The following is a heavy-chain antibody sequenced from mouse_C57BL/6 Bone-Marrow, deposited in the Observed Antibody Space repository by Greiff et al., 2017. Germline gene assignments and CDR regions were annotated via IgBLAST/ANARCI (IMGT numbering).Heavy chain of an antibody. CDR2: ISDGGSYT. V-gene: IGHV5-4*01. J-gene: IGHJ3*01. D-gene: IGHD2-1*01. CDR3: ALDYYAHRGFAY. CDR1: GFTFSSYA. Sequence: EVQLVESGGGLVKPGGSLKLSCAASGFTFSSYAMSWVRQTPEKRLEWVATISDGGSYTYYPDNVKGRFTISRDNAKNNLYLQMSHLKSEDTAMYYCALDYYAHRGFAYWGQGTLVTVSA.